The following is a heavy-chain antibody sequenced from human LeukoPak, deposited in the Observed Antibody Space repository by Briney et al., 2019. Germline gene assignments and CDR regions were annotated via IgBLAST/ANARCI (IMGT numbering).Heavy chain of an antibody. V-gene: IGHV4-39*01. CDR2: IYYSGST. D-gene: IGHD1-26*01. CDR1: GGSINSSTYY. CDR3: ARTSIVGARVSFGY. J-gene: IGHJ4*02. Sequence: SETLSLTCTVSGGSINSSTYYWGWIRQPPGKGLEWIGSIYYSGSTYYNPSLKSRVTISVDTSKNQFSLKLNSVTAADTAVYYCARTSIVGARVSFGYWGQGTLVTVSS.